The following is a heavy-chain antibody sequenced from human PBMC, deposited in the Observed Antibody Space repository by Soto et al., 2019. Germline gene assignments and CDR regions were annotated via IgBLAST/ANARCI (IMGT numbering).Heavy chain of an antibody. CDR3: NTTKGRLEPPTNDF. V-gene: IGHV3-15*01. Sequence: EVQLVESGGGLVKPGGSLRLSCAGSGFTFSNAWMSWVRRAPGKGLEWVGRIKSDAYGGAIDYAAPVKGRFTISRDDSKNTVFLQMNKLRGEDTAGYSCNTTKGRLEPPTNDFWGQGTPVIVSS. J-gene: IGHJ4*02. D-gene: IGHD2-8*01. CDR1: GFTFSNAW. CDR2: IKSDAYGGAI.